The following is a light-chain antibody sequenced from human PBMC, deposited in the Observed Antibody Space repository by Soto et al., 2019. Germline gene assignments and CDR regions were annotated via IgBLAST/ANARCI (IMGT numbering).Light chain of an antibody. CDR2: GAS. CDR3: QQYCSSRT. CDR1: QSVSSSY. Sequence: EIVLTQSPGTLSLSPGERATLSCRASQSVSSSYLAWYQQKPGQAPRVLIDGASSRATAIPDRFSGSGSGTDCTLTIGRLEPEGVAVYYCQQYCSSRTFGQGPKVEIK. V-gene: IGKV3-20*01. J-gene: IGKJ1*01.